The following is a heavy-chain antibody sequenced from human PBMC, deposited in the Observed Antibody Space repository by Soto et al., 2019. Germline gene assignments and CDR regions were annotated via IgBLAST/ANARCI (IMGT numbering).Heavy chain of an antibody. CDR3: ARGERTGTYPLGAFDI. CDR2: ISYDGSNK. Sequence: QVQLVESGGGVVQPGRSLRLSCAASGFTFSSYAMHWVRQAPGKGLEWVAVISYDGSNKYYADSVKGRFTISRDNSKNTLYLQMNSLRAEDTAVYYCARGERTGTYPLGAFDIWGQGTMVTVSS. D-gene: IGHD1-1*01. CDR1: GFTFSSYA. V-gene: IGHV3-30-3*01. J-gene: IGHJ3*02.